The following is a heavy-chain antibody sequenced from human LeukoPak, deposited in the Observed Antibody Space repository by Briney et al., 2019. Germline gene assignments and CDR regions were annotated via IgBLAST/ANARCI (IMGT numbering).Heavy chain of an antibody. Sequence: SETLSLTCAVYGGSYSGYYWSWIRQPPGKGLEWIGEINHSGSTNYNPSLKSRVTISVDTSKNQFSLKLSSVTAADTAVYYCARGRIIGAAHYYYYMDVWGKGTTVTVSS. CDR3: ARGRIIGAAHYYYYMDV. V-gene: IGHV4-34*01. D-gene: IGHD6-13*01. J-gene: IGHJ6*03. CDR2: INHSGST. CDR1: GGSYSGYY.